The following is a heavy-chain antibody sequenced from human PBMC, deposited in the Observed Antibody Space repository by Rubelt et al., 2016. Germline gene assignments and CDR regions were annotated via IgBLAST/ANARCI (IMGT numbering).Heavy chain of an antibody. J-gene: IGHJ5*02. Sequence: QLQLQESGPGLVKPSQTLSLTCAVSGGSISSGGYSWSWIRQPPGKGLEWIGYIYYSGSIYYNQSLNGRVTILVDTSKNQFSLKLSSVTAADTAVYYCARHVDCSDTSCYPFDPWGQGTLVAVSS. CDR1: GGSISSGGYS. CDR3: ARHVDCSDTSCYPFDP. CDR2: IYYSGSI. V-gene: IGHV4-30-2*03. D-gene: IGHD2-2*01.